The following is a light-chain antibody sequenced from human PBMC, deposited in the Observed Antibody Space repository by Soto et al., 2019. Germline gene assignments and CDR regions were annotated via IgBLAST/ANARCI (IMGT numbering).Light chain of an antibody. Sequence: ATPMTQSPSSLSASVGDRVTLSCRASQGIRNDLGWYQQRPGKAPKVLIYGASSLQSGVPSRFSGSGSGTDFTLTISSLQAEDSATYYCLQDYNSPRTFGQGTKVDIK. CDR1: QGIRND. V-gene: IGKV1-6*01. CDR2: GAS. J-gene: IGKJ1*01. CDR3: LQDYNSPRT.